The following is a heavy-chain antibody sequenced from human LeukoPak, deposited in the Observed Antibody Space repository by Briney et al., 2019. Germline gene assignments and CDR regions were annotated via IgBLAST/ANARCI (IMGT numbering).Heavy chain of an antibody. J-gene: IGHJ4*02. CDR1: GFTFSNYG. CDR2: IWFDGRNK. V-gene: IGHV3-33*01. Sequence: PGGSLRLSCAASGFTFSNYGMHWDRQAPGKGLEWVALIWFDGRNKFHADSVKGRFTISRDNSKNTLFLQMNSLRAEDTAVYYCAREWGPIAVSGGPGYWGQGALVTVSS. CDR3: AREWGPIAVSGGPGY. D-gene: IGHD6-19*01.